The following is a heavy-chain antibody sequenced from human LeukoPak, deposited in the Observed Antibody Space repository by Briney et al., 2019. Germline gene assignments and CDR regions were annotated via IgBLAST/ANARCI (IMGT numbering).Heavy chain of an antibody. CDR1: GFTFSNYA. V-gene: IGHV3-23*01. D-gene: IGHD3-16*01. CDR3: AKAKEGWGDSATDY. CDR2: ISGSGANT. J-gene: IGHJ4*02. Sequence: GGSLTLSCAASGFTFSNYAMSWVRQAPGKGLEWVSVISGSGANTYYADSVKGRFTISRDNSKNTLYLQMNSLRADDTAIYYCAKAKEGWGDSATDYWGQGTLVTVSS.